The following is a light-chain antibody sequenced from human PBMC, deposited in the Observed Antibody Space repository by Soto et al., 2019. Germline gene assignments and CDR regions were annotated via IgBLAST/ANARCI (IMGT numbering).Light chain of an antibody. V-gene: IGKV3-20*01. J-gene: IGKJ2*01. Sequence: EVVLTQSPGSLSLSPGERATLSCRASQSVTSSYLAWYQQKPGQAPRLLIYGASIRATGIPDRFSGSGSGADFTLTTNRLEPEDFALFYCQHSDGSTYTFGQGTKLEI. CDR1: QSVTSSY. CDR2: GAS. CDR3: QHSDGSTYT.